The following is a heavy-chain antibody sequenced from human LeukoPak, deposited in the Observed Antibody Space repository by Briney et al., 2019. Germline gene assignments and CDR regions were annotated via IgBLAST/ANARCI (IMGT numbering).Heavy chain of an antibody. D-gene: IGHD1-26*01. CDR1: GFTVSSNY. V-gene: IGHV3-53*01. Sequence: GGSLRLSCAASGFTVSSNYMSWVRQAPGKGLEWVSVIYSGGSTYYADSVKGRFTISRDNSKNTLYLQMNSLRAEDTAVYYCARDGPLRSYYIDAFDIWGQGTMVTVSS. J-gene: IGHJ3*02. CDR3: ARDGPLRSYYIDAFDI. CDR2: IYSGGST.